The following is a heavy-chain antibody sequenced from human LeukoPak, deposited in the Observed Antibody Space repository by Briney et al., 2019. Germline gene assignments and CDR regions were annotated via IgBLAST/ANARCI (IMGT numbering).Heavy chain of an antibody. D-gene: IGHD3-10*01. Sequence: SETLSLTCSVSGGSITTTYYCSWIRQPPGGGLEWIESLYHSGNSNYNPSLKSRVTMSVDTSKNQFSLQLTSMTAADTAIYYCTRHQTNFYGSGAPFDPWGQGTLVTVSS. J-gene: IGHJ5*02. CDR1: GGSITTTYY. V-gene: IGHV4-39*01. CDR2: LYHSGNS. CDR3: TRHQTNFYGSGAPFDP.